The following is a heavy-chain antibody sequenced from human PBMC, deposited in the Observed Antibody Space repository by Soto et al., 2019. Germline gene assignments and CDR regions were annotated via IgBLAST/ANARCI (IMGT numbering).Heavy chain of an antibody. V-gene: IGHV3-30*18. J-gene: IGHJ4*02. Sequence: QVQLVESGGGVVQPGRSLRLSCAASGFTFSSYGMHWVRQAPGKGLEWVAVISYDGSNKYYADSVKGRFTISRDNSKNTLYLQMNSLRAEDTAVYYCAKGGLYGGYSYGKLFDYWGQGTLVTVSS. CDR1: GFTFSSYG. CDR2: ISYDGSNK. D-gene: IGHD5-18*01. CDR3: AKGGLYGGYSYGKLFDY.